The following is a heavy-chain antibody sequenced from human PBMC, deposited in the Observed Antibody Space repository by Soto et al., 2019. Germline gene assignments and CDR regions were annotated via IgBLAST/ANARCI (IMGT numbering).Heavy chain of an antibody. J-gene: IGHJ5*02. V-gene: IGHV4-30-2*01. CDR2: IYHSGST. CDR3: ARDSGSGYPNGGFDP. Sequence: QLQLQESDSGLVRSSQTLSLTCAVSGGSIGSGDHSWNWIRQPPGKGLEWIGYIYHSGSTYYNPALKSRVTMLVARSKNQFSLNLFSVTAADTGVYCCARDSGSGYPNGGFDPWCQGTLVTVSS. D-gene: IGHD3-22*01. CDR1: GGSIGSGDHS.